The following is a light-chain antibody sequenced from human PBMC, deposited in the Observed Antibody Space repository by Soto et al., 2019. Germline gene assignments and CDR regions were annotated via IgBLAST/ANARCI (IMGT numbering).Light chain of an antibody. J-gene: IGKJ2*01. CDR1: QSVSSSY. CDR3: QQYDRSPRA. CDR2: GAT. Sequence: DILLTQSPGTLSLSPGERAALSCRASQSVSSSYLAWYQQKPGQAPRLLIYGATNRASGIPDWFSGSGSGTDFPLTSSRLETEDFAVYCCQQYDRSPRAFGQGTKLEIK. V-gene: IGKV3-20*01.